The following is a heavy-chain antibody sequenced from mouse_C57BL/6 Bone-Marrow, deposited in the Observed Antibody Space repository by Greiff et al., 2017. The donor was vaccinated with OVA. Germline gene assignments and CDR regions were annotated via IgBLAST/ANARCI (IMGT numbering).Heavy chain of an antibody. Sequence: VQLQPPWAELVKPGASVKLSCKASGYTFTSYWITWVKQRPGQGLEWLGDIYPGSGSTNYNEKFKSKVTLTVDTSSSTAYMQLSSLTSEDSAVYYCARWGYYLDYWGQGTTLTVSS. V-gene: IGHV1-55*01. CDR2: IYPGSGST. J-gene: IGHJ2*01. CDR3: ARWGYYLDY. CDR1: GYTFTSYW.